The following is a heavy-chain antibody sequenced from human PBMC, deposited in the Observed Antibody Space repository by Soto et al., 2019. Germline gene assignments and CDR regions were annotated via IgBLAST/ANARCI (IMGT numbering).Heavy chain of an antibody. CDR1: GDSVSSNSAA. Sequence: PTLSLSCAISGDSVSSNSAAWNWIRQSPSRGLEWLGRTYYRYKWYNDYAVSVKSRITINPDTSKNQFSLQLNSVTPEDTAVYYCARGVRDSGSYRWYYYGMDVWGQGTTATV. D-gene: IGHD1-26*01. CDR3: ARGVRDSGSYRWYYYGMDV. CDR2: TYYRYKWYN. V-gene: IGHV6-1*01. J-gene: IGHJ6*02.